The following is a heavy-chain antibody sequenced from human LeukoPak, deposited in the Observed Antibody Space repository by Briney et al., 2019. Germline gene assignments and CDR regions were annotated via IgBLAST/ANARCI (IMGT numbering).Heavy chain of an antibody. CDR1: GGSFSGYY. Sequence: PSETLSLTCAVYGGSFSGYYWSWIRQPPGKGLEWISGINWNGGRTGYADSVKGRFTISRDNAKNSLYLQMNSLRVEDTALYYCARGGQWLLPYYFDSWGQGTLVTVSS. CDR2: INWNGGRT. V-gene: IGHV3-20*04. J-gene: IGHJ4*02. D-gene: IGHD6-19*01. CDR3: ARGGQWLLPYYFDS.